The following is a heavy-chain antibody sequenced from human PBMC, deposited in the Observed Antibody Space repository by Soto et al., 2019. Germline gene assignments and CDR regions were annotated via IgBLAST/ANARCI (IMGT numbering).Heavy chain of an antibody. J-gene: IGHJ5*02. Sequence: QVQLQGSGPGLVKPSETLSLTCTVSGGSMRDYYWSWIRQPAGRGLEWIGHIYSSGYTNTNPSLRRRVPLSLVTSNNQFSLKLRSVTAADPAVYYCGRIAVRYHWFAPGGQGPLVTFPS. CDR1: GGSMRDYY. CDR3: GRIAVRYHWFAP. D-gene: IGHD6-6*01. V-gene: IGHV4-4*07. CDR2: IYSSGYT.